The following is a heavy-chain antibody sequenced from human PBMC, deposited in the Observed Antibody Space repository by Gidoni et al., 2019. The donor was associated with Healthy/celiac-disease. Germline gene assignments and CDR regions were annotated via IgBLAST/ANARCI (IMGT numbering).Heavy chain of an antibody. V-gene: IGHV3-23*01. CDR3: AKARTLYYYDSSGYQGGDAFDI. J-gene: IGHJ3*02. CDR2: ISGSGGST. Sequence: EVQLLESGGGLVQPGGSLRLSCAASGFPFSSYAMSWVRQAPGKGLGWVSAISGSGGSTYYADSVKGRFTISRDNSKNTLYLQMNSLRAEDTAVYYCAKARTLYYYDSSGYQGGDAFDIWGQGTMVTVSS. D-gene: IGHD3-22*01. CDR1: GFPFSSYA.